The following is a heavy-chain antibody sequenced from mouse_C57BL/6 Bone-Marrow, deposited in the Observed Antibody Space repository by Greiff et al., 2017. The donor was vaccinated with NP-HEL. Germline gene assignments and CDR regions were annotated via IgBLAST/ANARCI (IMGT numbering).Heavy chain of an antibody. J-gene: IGHJ4*01. Sequence: QVQLQQPGAELVKPGASVKLSCKASGYTFTSYWMHWVKQRPGQGLEWIGMIHPNSGSTNYNEKFKSKATLTVDKSSSTAYMQLSSLTSEDSAVYYCAINGYFLYYYAMDYWGQGTSVTVSS. V-gene: IGHV1-64*01. CDR1: GYTFTSYW. CDR3: AINGYFLYYYAMDY. D-gene: IGHD2-3*01. CDR2: IHPNSGST.